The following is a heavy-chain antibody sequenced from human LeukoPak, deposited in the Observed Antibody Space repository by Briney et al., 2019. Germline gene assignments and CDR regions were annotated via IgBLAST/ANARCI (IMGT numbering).Heavy chain of an antibody. J-gene: IGHJ6*02. CDR1: GFTFSSYA. V-gene: IGHV3-30-3*01. CDR2: ISYDGSNK. CDR3: ARVKASGSYYRSYYYYGMDV. D-gene: IGHD1-26*01. Sequence: GGSLGLSCAASGFTFSSYAMHWVRQAPGKGLEWVAVISYDGSNKYYADSVKGRFTISRDNSKNTLYLQMNSLRAEDTAVYYCARVKASGSYYRSYYYYGMDVWGQGTTVTVSS.